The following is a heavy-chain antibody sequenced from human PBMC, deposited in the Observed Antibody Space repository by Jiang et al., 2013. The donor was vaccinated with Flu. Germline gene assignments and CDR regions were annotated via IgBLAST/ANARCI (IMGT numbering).Heavy chain of an antibody. Sequence: SGPGLVKPSQTLSLTCTVSGGSISSGGYYWTWIRQHAERGLEWIGHIYETGSAYYSPSLKSRVSISKDSSKNQFSLKLNSVTAADTAVYYCARYRAEFDYWG. CDR3: ARYRAEFDY. J-gene: IGHJ4*01. D-gene: IGHD1-26*01. CDR1: GGSISSGGYY. CDR2: IYETGSA. V-gene: IGHV4-31*03.